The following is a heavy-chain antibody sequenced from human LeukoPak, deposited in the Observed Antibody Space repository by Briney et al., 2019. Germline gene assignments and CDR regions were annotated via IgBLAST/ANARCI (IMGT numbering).Heavy chain of an antibody. V-gene: IGHV3-74*01. CDR1: GFTFSSYW. CDR3: ARGGFYCSSTSCYSHYYGMDV. D-gene: IGHD2-2*01. Sequence: GGSLRLSCAASGFTFSSYWMHWVRQAPGKGLVWVSRINSDGSSTSYADSVKGRFTISRDNAKNTLYLQMNSLRAEDTAVYYCARGGFYCSSTSCYSHYYGMDVWGRGTTVTVSS. CDR2: INSDGSST. J-gene: IGHJ6*02.